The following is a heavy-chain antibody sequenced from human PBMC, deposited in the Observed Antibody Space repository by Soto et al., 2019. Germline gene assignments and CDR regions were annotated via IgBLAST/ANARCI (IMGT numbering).Heavy chain of an antibody. CDR2: IYYSGST. CDR1: GGSISSGDYY. Sequence: SETLSLTCTVSGGSISSGDYYWSWIRQPPGKGLEWIGYIYYSGSTYYNPSLKSRVTISVDTSKNQFSLKLSSVTAADTAVYYCARAWFAGTRQDWNPPYYFDYWGQGTLVTVSS. CDR3: ARAWFAGTRQDWNPPYYFDY. J-gene: IGHJ4*02. V-gene: IGHV4-30-4*01. D-gene: IGHD1-1*01.